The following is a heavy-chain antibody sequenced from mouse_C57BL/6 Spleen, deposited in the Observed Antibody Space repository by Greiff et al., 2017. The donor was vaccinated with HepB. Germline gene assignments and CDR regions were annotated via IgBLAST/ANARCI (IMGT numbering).Heavy chain of an antibody. CDR2: IWSGGST. V-gene: IGHV2-2*01. J-gene: IGHJ4*01. CDR1: GFSLTSYG. D-gene: IGHD1-1*02. CDR3: ARIWSPYAMDY. Sequence: QVQLKESGPGLVQPSQSLSITCTVSGFSLTSYGVHWVRQSPGKGLEWLGVIWSGGSTDYNAAFISRLSISKDNSKSQVFFKMNSLQADDTAIYYCARIWSPYAMDYWGQGTSVTVSS.